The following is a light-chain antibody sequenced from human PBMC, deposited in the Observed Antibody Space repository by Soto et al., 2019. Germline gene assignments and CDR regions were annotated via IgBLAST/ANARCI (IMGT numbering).Light chain of an antibody. Sequence: EIVMTQSPATLSASPGERATLSCRASQSVSFNLAWYQQKPGQAPRLLIYGASTRATGIPARFSGSGSGTEFTLTISSLQSEDFAVYYCQQSSNWPRTFGQGTKVDIK. V-gene: IGKV3-15*01. CDR2: GAS. CDR1: QSVSFN. J-gene: IGKJ1*01. CDR3: QQSSNWPRT.